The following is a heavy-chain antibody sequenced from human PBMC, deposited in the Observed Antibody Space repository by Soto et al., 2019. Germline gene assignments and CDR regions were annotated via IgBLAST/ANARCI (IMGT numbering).Heavy chain of an antibody. CDR1: GFTFSTYG. D-gene: IGHD3-22*01. V-gene: IGHV3-21*01. CDR3: ARSGLALPYSASHWFDP. CDR2: ISDSGHYI. J-gene: IGHJ5*02. Sequence: VQLVESGGGLVKPGGSLRLSCAASGFTFSTYGTNWVRQAPGKGLEWLSSISDSGHYIYYADSVKGRFTISRNNAKNSLFLQMNSLRGEDTAVYYCARSGLALPYSASHWFDPWGHGTLVTVSS.